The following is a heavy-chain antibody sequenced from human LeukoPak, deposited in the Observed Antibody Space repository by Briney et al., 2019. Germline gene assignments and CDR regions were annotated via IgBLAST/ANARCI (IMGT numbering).Heavy chain of an antibody. D-gene: IGHD4-17*01. V-gene: IGHV3-15*01. Sequence: SGGSLRLSCGLWSYTFSKSWVIWLRQAPGKGLEWVGRIKSKNDGGTTDYAAPVKGRFTISREDSKNTLYLQTNSRKTEDTAVYFCSSGCTVNFDYWGQGTLVTVSS. CDR2: IKSKNDGGTT. CDR3: SSGCTVNFDY. J-gene: IGHJ4*02. CDR1: SYTFSKSW.